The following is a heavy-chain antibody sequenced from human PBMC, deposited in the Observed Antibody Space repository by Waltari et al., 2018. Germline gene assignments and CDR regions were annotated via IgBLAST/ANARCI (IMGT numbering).Heavy chain of an antibody. D-gene: IGHD1-26*01. CDR2: NYNDGTT. CDR3: ATGRYRFVDY. Sequence: EVQLVESGGGSIQPGGPLRPSCGASGFTCSSNFMSWVRQAQGKGLEWVSINYNDGTTDYGDSVKGRFTIYRDNSKSTMYRQMNTLRTEDTAVYYCATGRYRFVDYWGQGTLVTVSS. CDR1: GFTCSSNF. J-gene: IGHJ4*02. V-gene: IGHV3-53*01.